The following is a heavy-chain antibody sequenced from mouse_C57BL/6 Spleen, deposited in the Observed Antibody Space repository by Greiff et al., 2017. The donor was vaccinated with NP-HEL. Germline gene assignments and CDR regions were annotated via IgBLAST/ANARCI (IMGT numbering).Heavy chain of an antibody. CDR3: ARKPWEMDVYWYFYV. CDR1: GYSFTDYN. D-gene: IGHD4-1*01. J-gene: IGHJ1*03. V-gene: IGHV1-39*01. CDR2: INPNYGTT. Sequence: EVQLQQSGPELVKPGASVKISCKASGYSFTDYNMNWVKQSNGTSLEWIGVINPNYGTTSYNQKFKGKATLTVDQSSSTAYMQLNSLTSEDSAVYSLARKPWEMDVYWYFYVWGTGTTVTVSP.